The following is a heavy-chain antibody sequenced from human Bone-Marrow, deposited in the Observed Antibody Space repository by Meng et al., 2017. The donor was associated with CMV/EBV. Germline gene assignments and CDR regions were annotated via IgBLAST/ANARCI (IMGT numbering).Heavy chain of an antibody. Sequence: ASVKVSCKAAGSTFSNLYIHWVRQAPGQGLEWMGVYSPSDDRTTNAQKFQGRVTMTRDTSTSTVFMELASLKSEDIGVYYCAGLSNPGDYWGQGTLVTVSS. CDR2: YSPSDDRT. CDR1: GSTFSNLY. CDR3: AGLSNPGDY. J-gene: IGHJ4*02. V-gene: IGHV1-46*01. D-gene: IGHD2/OR15-2a*01.